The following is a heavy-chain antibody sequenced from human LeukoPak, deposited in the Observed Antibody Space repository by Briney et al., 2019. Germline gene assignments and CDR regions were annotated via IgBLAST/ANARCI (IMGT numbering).Heavy chain of an antibody. CDR1: VFTFSRFG. D-gene: IGHD6-19*01. Sequence: PGGSLRLSCAASVFTFSRFGMHWVRQAPGKGLEWVAVMSFDGSNKYYADSVKGRFTISRDNSKNTLYLQMNSLRAEDTAVYYCARVYSSGWSLPFDYWGQGTLVTVSS. J-gene: IGHJ4*02. CDR2: MSFDGSNK. V-gene: IGHV3-30*19. CDR3: ARVYSSGWSLPFDY.